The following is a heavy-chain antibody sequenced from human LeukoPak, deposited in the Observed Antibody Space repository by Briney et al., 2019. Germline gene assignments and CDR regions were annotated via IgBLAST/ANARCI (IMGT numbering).Heavy chain of an antibody. J-gene: IGHJ5*02. V-gene: IGHV4-59*08. D-gene: IGHD6-13*01. CDR3: AEYGSSYGWFDP. CDR2: IHSSGST. CDR1: GGSMSSYY. Sequence: SETLSLTCTVSGGSMSSYYWSWIRQPPGKGLEWIGYIHSSGSTNYNTSLESRVTISVDTSKNQFSLKLSSVTAADTAVYYCAEYGSSYGWFDPWGQGTLVTVSS.